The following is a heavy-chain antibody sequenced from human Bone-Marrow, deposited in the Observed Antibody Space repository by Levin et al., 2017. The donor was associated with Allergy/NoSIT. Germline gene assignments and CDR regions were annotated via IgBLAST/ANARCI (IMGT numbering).Heavy chain of an antibody. CDR1: GGSISGGGYY. D-gene: IGHD5-12*01. CDR2: IYYSGNT. Sequence: SQTLSLTCTVSGGSISGGGYYWSWIRQHPGKGLEWIGYIYYSGNTYYNPSLKSPVIISVVTSKNQLSLKLTSVTVADTAVYYCARFNGYDFDYWGQGTLVTVSS. J-gene: IGHJ4*02. CDR3: ARFNGYDFDY. V-gene: IGHV4-31*01.